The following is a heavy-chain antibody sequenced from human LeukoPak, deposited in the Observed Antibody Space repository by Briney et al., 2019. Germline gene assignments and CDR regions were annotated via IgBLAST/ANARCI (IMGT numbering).Heavy chain of an antibody. CDR3: ARDRDTAFDY. Sequence: GGSLRLSCAASGFTFSSYAMHWVRQAPGKGLGWVAVISYDGSNKYYADSVKGRFTISRDNSKNTLYLQMNSLRAEDTAVYYCARDRDTAFDYWGQGTLVTVSS. CDR2: ISYDGSNK. V-gene: IGHV3-30-3*01. D-gene: IGHD5-18*01. CDR1: GFTFSSYA. J-gene: IGHJ4*02.